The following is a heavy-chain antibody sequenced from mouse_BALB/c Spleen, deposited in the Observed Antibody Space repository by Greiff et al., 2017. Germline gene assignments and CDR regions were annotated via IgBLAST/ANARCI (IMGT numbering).Heavy chain of an antibody. CDR3: ARFTTGYFDY. V-gene: IGHV3-6*02. CDR1: GYSITSGYY. Sequence: ESGPGLVKPSQSLSLTCSVTGYSITSGYYWNWIRQFPGNKLEWMGYISYDGSNNYNPSLKNRISITRDTSKNQFFLKLNSVTTEDTATYYCARFTTGYFDYWGQGTTLTVSS. D-gene: IGHD1-1*01. CDR2: ISYDGSN. J-gene: IGHJ2*01.